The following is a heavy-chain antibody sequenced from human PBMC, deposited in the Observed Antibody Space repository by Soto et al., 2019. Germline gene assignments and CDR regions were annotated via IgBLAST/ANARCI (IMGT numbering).Heavy chain of an antibody. V-gene: IGHV4-31*03. CDR3: ARGSGRYQLLYLHAFDI. J-gene: IGHJ3*02. Sequence: QVQLQESGPGLVKPSQTLSLTCTVSGGSISSGGYYWSWIRQHPGKGLEWIGYIYYSGSTYYNPSLKSRVTISVDTSKTQFSLKLSSVTAADTAVYYCARGSGRYQLLYLHAFDIWGQGTMVTVSS. CDR2: IYYSGST. CDR1: GGSISSGGYY. D-gene: IGHD2-2*02.